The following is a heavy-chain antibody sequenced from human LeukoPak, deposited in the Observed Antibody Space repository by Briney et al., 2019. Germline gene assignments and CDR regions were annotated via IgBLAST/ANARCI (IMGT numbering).Heavy chain of an antibody. D-gene: IGHD1-26*01. V-gene: IGHV3-64D*06. CDR3: VKSDGKFRQRGAFDY. CDR1: GFTFSSYA. J-gene: IGHJ4*02. Sequence: GGSLRLSCSASGFTFSSYAMHWVRQAPGKGRKCVSAISSNGGSTYYADSVKGRFTISRDNSKNTLYLQMSSLRAEDTGVYYCVKSDGKFRQRGAFDYWGQGTLVTVSS. CDR2: ISSNGGST.